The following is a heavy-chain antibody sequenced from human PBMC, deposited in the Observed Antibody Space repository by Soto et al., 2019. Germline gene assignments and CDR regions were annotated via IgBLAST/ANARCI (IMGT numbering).Heavy chain of an antibody. CDR1: GFTFSSYG. J-gene: IGHJ4*02. V-gene: IGHV3-33*06. CDR2: IWYDGSNK. D-gene: IGHD2-21*01. Sequence: GGSLRLSCAASGFTFSSYGMHWVRQAPGKGLEWVAVIWYDGSNKYYADSVKGRFTISRDNSKNTLYLQMNSLRAEDTAVYYCAKDLAYCGGDCYPYYFDYWGQGTLVTVSS. CDR3: AKDLAYCGGDCYPYYFDY.